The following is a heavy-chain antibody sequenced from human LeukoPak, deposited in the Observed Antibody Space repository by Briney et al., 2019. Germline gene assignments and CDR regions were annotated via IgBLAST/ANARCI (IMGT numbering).Heavy chain of an antibody. J-gene: IGHJ4*02. CDR2: ISWNSGSI. CDR3: AKEGYCSSTSCNFDY. Sequence: GWSLRLSCAASGFTFDDYAMHWVRQAPGKGLEWVSGISWNSGSIGYADSVKGRFTISRDNAKNSLYLQMNSLRAEDTALYYCAKEGYCSSTSCNFDYWGQGTLVTVSS. D-gene: IGHD2-2*01. CDR1: GFTFDDYA. V-gene: IGHV3-9*01.